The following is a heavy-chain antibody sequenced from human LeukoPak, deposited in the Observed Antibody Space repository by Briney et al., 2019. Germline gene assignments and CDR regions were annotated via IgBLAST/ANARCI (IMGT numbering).Heavy chain of an antibody. CDR2: ISSSSSYI. D-gene: IGHD6-13*01. CDR3: ARVDIAAAGDFDY. V-gene: IGHV3-21*01. Sequence: SGGSLRLSCAASGFTFSSYSMNWVRQAPGKGLEWVSSISSSSSYIYYADSVKGRFPISRDNAKNSLYLQMNSLRAEDTAVYYCARVDIAAAGDFDYWGQGTLVTISS. J-gene: IGHJ4*02. CDR1: GFTFSSYS.